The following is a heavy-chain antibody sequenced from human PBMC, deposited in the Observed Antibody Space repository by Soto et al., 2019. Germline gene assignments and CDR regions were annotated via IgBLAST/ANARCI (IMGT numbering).Heavy chain of an antibody. CDR1: GFTFSSYA. V-gene: IGHV3-23*01. CDR2: ISGSGGST. CDR3: AKDRVSSWSPGAEDAFDI. D-gene: IGHD6-13*01. J-gene: IGHJ3*02. Sequence: GGSLRLSCAASGFTFSSYAMSWVRQAPGKGLEWVSAISGSGGSTYYADSVKGRFTISRDNSKNTLYLQMNSLRAEDTAVYYCAKDRVSSWSPGAEDAFDIWGQGTMVTVSS.